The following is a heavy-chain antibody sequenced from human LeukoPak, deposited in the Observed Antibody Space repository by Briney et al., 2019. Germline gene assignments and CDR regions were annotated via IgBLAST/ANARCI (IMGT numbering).Heavy chain of an antibody. CDR2: IRYDGSNK. CDR3: ARDGPLSGSYNY. Sequence: GGSLRLSCAASGFTFSSYGMHWVRQAPGKGLEWVAFIRYDGSNKYYADSVKGRFTISRDNSKNTLYLQMNSLRAEDTAVYYCARDGPLSGSYNYWGQGTLVTVSS. V-gene: IGHV3-30*02. CDR1: GFTFSSYG. D-gene: IGHD1-26*01. J-gene: IGHJ4*02.